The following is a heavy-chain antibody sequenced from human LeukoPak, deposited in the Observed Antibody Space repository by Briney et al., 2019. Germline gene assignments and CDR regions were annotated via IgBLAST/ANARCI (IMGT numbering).Heavy chain of an antibody. CDR3: VSSSWAFDF. V-gene: IGHV4-39*01. J-gene: IGHJ4*02. Sequence: PSETLSLTCIVSSGSISSTPYSWGWVRQPPGKGLEWIGSIYRSGMTYYNPSLKGRVTISVDTSKNQFSLRVTSVTASDTAVYYCVSSSWAFDFWGQGTLVSVSS. CDR1: SGSISSTPYS. CDR2: IYRSGMT. D-gene: IGHD6-13*01.